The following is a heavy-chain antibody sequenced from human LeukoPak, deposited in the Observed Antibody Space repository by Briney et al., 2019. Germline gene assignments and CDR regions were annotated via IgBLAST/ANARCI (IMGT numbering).Heavy chain of an antibody. J-gene: IGHJ4*02. CDR2: INRDESER. D-gene: IGHD5-12*01. CDR1: GFSFTSYW. V-gene: IGHV3-7*01. CDR3: ARYSGYGLHY. Sequence: PGESLRLSCAASGFSFTSYWMSWVRQAPGKGLEWVANINRDESERYYVDSLKGRFTISRDNAQNSLYLQMNSLRAEDTAVYYCARYSGYGLHYWGQGTLVTVSS.